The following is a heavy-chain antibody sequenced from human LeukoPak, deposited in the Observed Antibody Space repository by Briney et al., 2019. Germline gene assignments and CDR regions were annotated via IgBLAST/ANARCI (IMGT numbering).Heavy chain of an antibody. J-gene: IGHJ4*02. D-gene: IGHD6-19*01. Sequence: GTSPRLSCAASGFTFSIYGMHWVRQAPGKGLEFVAGIWEDGTNIHYADSVKGRFTISRDNSKNTLYLQMNGLRAEDTAVYFCARVGYNSGWYEYWGQGALVTVSS. CDR2: IWEDGTNI. CDR3: ARVGYNSGWYEY. CDR1: GFTFSIYG. V-gene: IGHV3-33*01.